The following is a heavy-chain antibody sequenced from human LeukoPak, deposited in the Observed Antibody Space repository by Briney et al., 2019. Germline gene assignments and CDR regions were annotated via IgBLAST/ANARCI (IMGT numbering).Heavy chain of an antibody. CDR1: GGSFSGYY. Sequence: ASETLSLTCAVYGGSFSGYYWSWIRQPPGKGLEWIGEINHSGSTNYNPSLKSRVTISVDTSKNQFSLKLSSVTAADTAVYYCARVRTVTTLYYYYGMDVWGQGTTVTVSS. CDR3: ARVRTVTTLYYYYGMDV. V-gene: IGHV4-34*01. D-gene: IGHD4-11*01. CDR2: INHSGST. J-gene: IGHJ6*02.